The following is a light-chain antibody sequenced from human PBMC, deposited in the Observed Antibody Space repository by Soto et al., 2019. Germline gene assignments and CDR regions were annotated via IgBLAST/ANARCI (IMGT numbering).Light chain of an antibody. CDR1: QSVSSN. CDR3: QQYNSWWT. J-gene: IGKJ1*01. V-gene: IGKV3-15*01. Sequence: EIVMTQSPATLSVSPGERATLSCRASQSVSSNLAWYQQKPGQAPRLLIYGASTRATGIPARFSGSGSGTEFTLTISSLQPDDFATYYCQQYNSWWTFGQGTKV. CDR2: GAS.